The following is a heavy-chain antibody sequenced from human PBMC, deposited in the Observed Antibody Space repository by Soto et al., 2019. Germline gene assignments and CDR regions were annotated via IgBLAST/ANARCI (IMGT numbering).Heavy chain of an antibody. V-gene: IGHV4-39*01. J-gene: IGHJ5*02. CDR2: IYYNGST. Sequence: QVQVQESGPGLVKPSDTLSLTCTVSGGSVSSRSYFWGWIRQSPGKGLEWIGTIYYNGSTYYNPSLKSRVTFSVDTSRNHFSLTLTSATASDTALYYCARQRVVPATPTNWFDPWGQGTLVTVSS. CDR1: GGSVSSRSYF. CDR3: ARQRVVPATPTNWFDP. D-gene: IGHD2-15*01.